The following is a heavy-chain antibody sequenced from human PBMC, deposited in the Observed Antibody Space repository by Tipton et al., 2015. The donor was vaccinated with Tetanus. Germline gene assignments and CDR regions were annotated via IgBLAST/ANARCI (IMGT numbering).Heavy chain of an antibody. CDR3: VNFATS. V-gene: IGHV3-33*06. CDR1: GFTFRSYG. J-gene: IGHJ5*02. Sequence: SGFTFRSYGMHWVRQAPGKGLEWVALIWYDGSNKNYADSVKGRFTISRDNAKNSLFLQMNSLRDEDTAVYYCVNFATSWGQGTLVTVSS. CDR2: IWYDGSNK.